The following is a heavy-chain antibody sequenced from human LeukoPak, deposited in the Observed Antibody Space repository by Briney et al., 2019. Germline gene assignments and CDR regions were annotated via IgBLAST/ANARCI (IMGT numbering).Heavy chain of an antibody. J-gene: IGHJ6*02. D-gene: IGHD2-21*02. Sequence: GGSLRLSCAASGFTFSSYAMSWVRQAPGKGLEWVSAISGSGGSTYYADSVKGRFTTSRDNSKNTLYLQMNSLRAEDTAVYYCAKDFNVVTAILSWYYYYGMDVWGQGTTVTVSS. V-gene: IGHV3-23*01. CDR3: AKDFNVVTAILSWYYYYGMDV. CDR1: GFTFSSYA. CDR2: ISGSGGST.